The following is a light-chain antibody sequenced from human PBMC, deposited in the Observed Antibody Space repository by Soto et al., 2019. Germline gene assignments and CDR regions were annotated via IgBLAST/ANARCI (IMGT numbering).Light chain of an antibody. V-gene: IGKV3-15*01. CDR2: GAS. J-gene: IGKJ1*01. CDR1: QNVRSN. CDR3: QQRSNWPT. Sequence: EIVMTQSPATLSVSPGERATLSCRASQNVRSNLAWYQQKPGQAPRLLIYGASTRATGIPARFSGSGSGTDFTLTISSLEPEDFAVYYCQQRSNWPTFGQGTKVDIK.